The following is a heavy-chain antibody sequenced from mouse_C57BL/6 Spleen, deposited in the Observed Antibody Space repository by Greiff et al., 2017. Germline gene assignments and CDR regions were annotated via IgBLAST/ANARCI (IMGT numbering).Heavy chain of an antibody. Sequence: EVKLQQSGPELVKPGASVKISCKASGYTFTDYYMNWVKQSHGKSLEWIGDINPNNGGTSYNQKFKGKATLTVDQSSSTAYMELRSLTSEDSAVYYCARLSMVTTYLDYWGQGTTLTVSP. D-gene: IGHD2-2*01. CDR1: GYTFTDYY. J-gene: IGHJ2*01. CDR3: ARLSMVTTYLDY. CDR2: INPNNGGT. V-gene: IGHV1-26*01.